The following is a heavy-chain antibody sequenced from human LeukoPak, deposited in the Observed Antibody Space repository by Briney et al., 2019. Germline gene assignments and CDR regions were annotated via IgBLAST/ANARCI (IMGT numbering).Heavy chain of an antibody. CDR2: IIPIFGTA. D-gene: IGHD3-16*02. J-gene: IGHJ4*02. V-gene: IGHV1-69*01. CDR1: GGTFSNYA. CDR3: ARDHPGGNYRPNFPYYFDY. Sequence: SVKVSCKASGGTFSNYAISWVRQAPGQGIEWMGGIIPIFGTANYAQKFQGRVTITADESTSTAYMELSSLRSEDTAVYYCARDHPGGNYRPNFPYYFDYWGQGTLVTVSS.